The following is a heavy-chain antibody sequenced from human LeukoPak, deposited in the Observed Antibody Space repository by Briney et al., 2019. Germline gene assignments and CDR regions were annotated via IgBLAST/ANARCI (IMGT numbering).Heavy chain of an antibody. CDR1: GGSISSGGYY. J-gene: IGHJ4*02. Sequence: PSQTLSLTCTVPGGSISSGGYYWSWIRQHPGKGLEWIGYIYYSGSTYYNPSLKSRVTISVDTSKNQFSLKLSSVTAADTAVYYCARVGEMATTIFDYWGQGTLVTVSS. CDR3: ARVGEMATTIFDY. D-gene: IGHD5-24*01. CDR2: IYYSGST. V-gene: IGHV4-31*03.